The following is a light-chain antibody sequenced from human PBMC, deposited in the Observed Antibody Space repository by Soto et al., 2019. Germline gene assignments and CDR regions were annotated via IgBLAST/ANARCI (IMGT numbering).Light chain of an antibody. Sequence: DIQMTQSPSTLSASVGDRVTITCRASQSINRWVAWYQQKPGKAPKTLIYDASSLESGVPSRFSGSGSGTEFPLTISSLQPDDFATYYCQQYHIYSRTFGQGTKVEIK. V-gene: IGKV1-5*01. CDR1: QSINRW. J-gene: IGKJ1*01. CDR2: DAS. CDR3: QQYHIYSRT.